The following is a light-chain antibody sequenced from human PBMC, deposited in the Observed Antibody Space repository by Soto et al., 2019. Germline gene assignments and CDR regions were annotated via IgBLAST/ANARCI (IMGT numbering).Light chain of an antibody. CDR3: MQATQFPWT. J-gene: IGKJ1*01. V-gene: IGKV2-24*01. CDR1: QSLVHSDGNTY. CDR2: QIS. Sequence: DIVMTQTPLSSPVTLGQPASISCRSSQSLVHSDGNTYLSWLQQRPGQPPSLLIYQISSRFSGGPERISGRGAGKKFPLKIRRGEAEDVGVYYCMQATQFPWTVGQGTKVEIK.